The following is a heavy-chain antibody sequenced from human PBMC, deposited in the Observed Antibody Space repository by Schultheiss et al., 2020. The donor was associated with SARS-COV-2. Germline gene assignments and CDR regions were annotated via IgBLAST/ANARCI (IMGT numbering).Heavy chain of an antibody. J-gene: IGHJ3*02. V-gene: IGHV3-48*03. D-gene: IGHD6-19*01. CDR1: GFTFSSYE. CDR3: ARGGDWQWLDKDDAFDI. Sequence: GGSLRLSCAASGFTFSSYEMNWVRQAPGKGLEWVSYISSSGSTIYYADSVKGRFTISRDNAKNSLYLQMDSLRAEDTAVYYCARGGDWQWLDKDDAFDIWGQGTMVTVSS. CDR2: ISSSGSTI.